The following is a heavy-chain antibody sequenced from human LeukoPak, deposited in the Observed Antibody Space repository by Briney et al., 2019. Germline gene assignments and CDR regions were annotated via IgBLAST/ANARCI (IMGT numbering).Heavy chain of an antibody. V-gene: IGHV1-18*01. CDR2: ISDYNGNT. Sequence: EASVKVSCKASGYTFTSYGISWVRQAAGQGLEWMGWISDYNGNTNYAQKLQGRVTMTTDTSTSTAYMELRSLRSDDTAVYYCARDLYRDSLPVSWFDPWGQGTLVTVSS. D-gene: IGHD4-11*01. J-gene: IGHJ5*02. CDR3: ARDLYRDSLPVSWFDP. CDR1: GYTFTSYG.